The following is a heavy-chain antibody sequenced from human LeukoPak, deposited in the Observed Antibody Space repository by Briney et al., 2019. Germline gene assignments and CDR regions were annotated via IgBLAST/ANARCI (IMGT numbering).Heavy chain of an antibody. D-gene: IGHD2-15*01. V-gene: IGHV4-34*01. J-gene: IGHJ1*01. Sequence: SETLSLTCAVYGGPFSGYYWSWIRQPPGKGLEWIGEINHSGSTNYNPSLKSQVTISVDTSKNQFSLKLSSVTAADTAVYYCARTGGYCSGGSCYGEYFQHWGQGTLVTVSS. CDR3: ARTGGYCSGGSCYGEYFQH. CDR2: INHSGST. CDR1: GGPFSGYY.